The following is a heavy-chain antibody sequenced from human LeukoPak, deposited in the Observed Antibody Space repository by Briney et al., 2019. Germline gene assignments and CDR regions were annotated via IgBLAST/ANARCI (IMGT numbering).Heavy chain of an antibody. Sequence: PSETLSLTCTVSGGSVSSGSYYWSWIRQPPGKGLEWIGYIYYSGSTNYNPSLKSRVTISVDTSKNQFSLKLSSVTAADTAVYYCARDFWPTRDERITMIPPVDWGQGTLVTVSS. CDR3: ARDFWPTRDERITMIPPVD. CDR1: GGSVSSGSYY. J-gene: IGHJ4*02. D-gene: IGHD3-22*01. V-gene: IGHV4-61*01. CDR2: IYYSGST.